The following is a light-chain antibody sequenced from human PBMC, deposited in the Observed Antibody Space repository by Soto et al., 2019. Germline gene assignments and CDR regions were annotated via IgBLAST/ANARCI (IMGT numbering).Light chain of an antibody. Sequence: DIQMTQSPSSLSASVGDRVTITCQASQGISTYLAWYQQKPGKVPKLLISGISTLQSGVPSRFSGSGYGTEFTLTISNLQPEDVATYYCQKYNTAPLTFGGGTKGDIK. V-gene: IGKV1-27*01. CDR3: QKYNTAPLT. CDR1: QGISTY. CDR2: GIS. J-gene: IGKJ4*01.